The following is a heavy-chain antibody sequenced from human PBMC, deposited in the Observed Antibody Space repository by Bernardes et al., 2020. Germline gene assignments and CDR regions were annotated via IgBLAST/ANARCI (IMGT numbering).Heavy chain of an antibody. CDR2: LGNDGRNE. J-gene: IGHJ6*02. V-gene: IGHV3-30*18. CDR1: GFIFSTIG. D-gene: IGHD4-17*01. Sequence: GGSLRLSCAASGFIFSTIGMHWVRQAPGKGLEWVAVLGNDGRNEYYADSVRGRFTISRDNTKNSLYLQLSNLKPEDTAVYYCTKGGGAYGVDFMDVWGHGTTVAVSS. CDR3: TKGGGAYGVDFMDV.